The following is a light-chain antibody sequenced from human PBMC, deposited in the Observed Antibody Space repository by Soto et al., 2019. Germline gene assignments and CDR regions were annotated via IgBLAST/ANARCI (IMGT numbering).Light chain of an antibody. J-gene: IGLJ2*01. CDR3: SSYTSSSTVV. Sequence: QSALTQSASVSGSPGQSITISCTGTSTDVGGYDYVSWYQQHPGKAPKLMISEVSNRPSGVSNRFSGSKSGNTASLTISGLQAEDEADYYCSSYTSSSTVVFGGGTKVTVL. CDR2: EVS. V-gene: IGLV2-14*01. CDR1: STDVGGYDY.